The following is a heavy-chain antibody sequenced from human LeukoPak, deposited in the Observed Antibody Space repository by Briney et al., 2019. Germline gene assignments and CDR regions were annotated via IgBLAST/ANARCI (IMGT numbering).Heavy chain of an antibody. CDR3: ASAIQGDDAFDI. J-gene: IGHJ3*02. CDR1: GYSFTSYW. D-gene: IGHD3-16*01. V-gene: IGHV5-10-1*01. CDR2: IDPSDSYS. Sequence: GESLKISCKGSGYSFTSYWVSWVRQMPGKGLEWMGRIDPSDSYSNYRPSFQGHATISADKSISTAYLQWSSLKASDTAMYYCASAIQGDDAFDIWGQGTMVTVSS.